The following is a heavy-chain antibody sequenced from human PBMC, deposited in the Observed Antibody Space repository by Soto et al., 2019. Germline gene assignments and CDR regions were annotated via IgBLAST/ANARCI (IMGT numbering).Heavy chain of an antibody. CDR2: IIPIFGTA. D-gene: IGHD2-2*01. Sequence: GASVKVSCKASGGTFSSYAISWVRQAPGQGLEWMGGIIPIFGTANYAQKFQGRVTITADESTSTAYMELSSLRSEDTAVYYCARCIVVVPAAMFYWFDPWAQGTLVTVSS. CDR3: ARCIVVVPAAMFYWFDP. CDR1: GGTFSSYA. V-gene: IGHV1-69*13. J-gene: IGHJ5*02.